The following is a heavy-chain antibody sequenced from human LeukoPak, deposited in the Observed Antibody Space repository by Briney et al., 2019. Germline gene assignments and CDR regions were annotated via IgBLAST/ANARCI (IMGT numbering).Heavy chain of an antibody. V-gene: IGHV1-46*01. CDR2: INPSGGST. J-gene: IGHJ4*02. D-gene: IGHD1-26*01. CDR3: ARAPSVRLKNSGSYYFDY. Sequence: ASVKVSCKASGYTFTSYYMHWVRQAPGQGLEWMGIINPSGGSTSYAQKFQGRVTMTRNTSISTAYMELSSLRSEDTAVYYCARAPSVRLKNSGSYYFDYWGQGTLVTVSS. CDR1: GYTFTSYY.